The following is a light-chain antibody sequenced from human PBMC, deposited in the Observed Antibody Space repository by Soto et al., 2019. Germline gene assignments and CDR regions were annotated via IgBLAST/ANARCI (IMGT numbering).Light chain of an antibody. CDR1: QSIRNW. J-gene: IGKJ1*01. V-gene: IGKV1-5*01. Sequence: DIQITHSPSTLSASVLYRVTITCRASQSIRNWLAWYQQKPGKAPKLLIFDASSRETGVPSRFSGGGSGTEFTLTISSLQPDDFATYYCQQYHYFWTFGQGTKVDIK. CDR2: DAS. CDR3: QQYHYFWT.